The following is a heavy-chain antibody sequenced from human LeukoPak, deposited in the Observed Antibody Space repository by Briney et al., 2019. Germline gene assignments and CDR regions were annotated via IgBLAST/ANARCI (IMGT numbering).Heavy chain of an antibody. Sequence: GGSLRLSCAASGFTFSSYAMSWVRQAPGKGLVWVSRINSDAITTYADSVKGRFTISRDDAKNTLYLQMNSLRAEDTAVYYCAKEIVDYGGNSVSDYWGQGTLVTVSS. CDR1: GFTFSSYA. D-gene: IGHD4-23*01. V-gene: IGHV3-23*01. CDR3: AKEIVDYGGNSVSDY. CDR2: INSDAIT. J-gene: IGHJ4*02.